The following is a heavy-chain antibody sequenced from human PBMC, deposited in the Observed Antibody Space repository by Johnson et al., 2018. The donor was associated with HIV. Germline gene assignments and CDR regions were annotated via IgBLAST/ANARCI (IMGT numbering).Heavy chain of an antibody. CDR2: NNSDGSST. Sequence: MLLVESGGGLVQPGGSLRLSCAASGLIFSRSWIHWVRQAPGKGLVWVSRNNSDGSSTNYADSVKGRFTISRDKAKNPLPLQMNSLRVEDTAVYYCAKEEPVIQFLEWFPGAFDIGGQGTMVAVSS. J-gene: IGHJ3*02. D-gene: IGHD3-3*01. CDR3: AKEEPVIQFLEWFPGAFDI. CDR1: GLIFSRSW. V-gene: IGHV3-74*01.